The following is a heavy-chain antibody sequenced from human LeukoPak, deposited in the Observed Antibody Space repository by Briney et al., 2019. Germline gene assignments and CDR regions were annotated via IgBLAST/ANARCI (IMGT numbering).Heavy chain of an antibody. Sequence: PGGSLRLSCAASGFTSSSYSMNWVRQAPGKGLEWVSSISSSSSYIYYADSVKGRFTISRDNAKNSLYLQMNSLRAEDTAVYYCARDSILYCGGDCYPYFDYWGQGTLVTVSS. D-gene: IGHD2-21*02. CDR3: ARDSILYCGGDCYPYFDY. V-gene: IGHV3-21*01. CDR1: GFTSSSYS. J-gene: IGHJ4*02. CDR2: ISSSSSYI.